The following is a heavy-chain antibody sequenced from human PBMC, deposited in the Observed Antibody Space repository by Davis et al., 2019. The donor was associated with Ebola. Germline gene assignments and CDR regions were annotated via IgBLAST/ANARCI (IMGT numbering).Heavy chain of an antibody. J-gene: IGHJ4*02. V-gene: IGHV1-18*01. CDR3: ARDRPDAVLLWFGELYPPLDY. D-gene: IGHD3-10*01. Sequence: ASVKVSCKASGYTFTSYGISWVRQAPGQGLEWMGWISAYNGNTNYAQKLQGRVTMTTDTSTSTVYMDLRSLRSDDTAVYYCARDRPDAVLLWFGELYPPLDYWGQGTLVTVSS. CDR2: ISAYNGNT. CDR1: GYTFTSYG.